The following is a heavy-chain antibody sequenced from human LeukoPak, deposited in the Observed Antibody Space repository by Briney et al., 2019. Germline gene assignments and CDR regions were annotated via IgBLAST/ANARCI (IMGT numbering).Heavy chain of an antibody. Sequence: GGSLRLSCAASGFTFSSYAMSWVRQAPGKGLEWVSAISGSGGSTYYADSVKGRFTVSRDNSKNTLYLQMNSLRAEDTAVYYCAKSPPGYSSGWPNDYWGQGTLVTVSS. V-gene: IGHV3-23*01. CDR2: ISGSGGST. D-gene: IGHD6-19*01. J-gene: IGHJ4*02. CDR1: GFTFSSYA. CDR3: AKSPPGYSSGWPNDY.